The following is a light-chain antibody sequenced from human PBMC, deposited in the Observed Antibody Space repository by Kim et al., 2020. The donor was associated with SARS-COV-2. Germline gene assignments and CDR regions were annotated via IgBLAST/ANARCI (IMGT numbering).Light chain of an antibody. CDR1: SGSIGGNY. CDR3: QSYDSGNLWV. CDR2: EDN. V-gene: IGLV6-57*02. Sequence: KVTRSVSGSSGSIGGNYVEWYQQRPSSAPTKVIYEDNQRPSGVPDRFSGSIDSSSNSAALTISGLRTEDEADYYCQSYDSGNLWVFGGGTQLTVL. J-gene: IGLJ3*02.